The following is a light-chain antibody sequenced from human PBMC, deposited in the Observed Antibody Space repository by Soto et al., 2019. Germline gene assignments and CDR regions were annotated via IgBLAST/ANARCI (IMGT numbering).Light chain of an antibody. J-gene: IGLJ2*01. Sequence: QSALTQPASVSGSPGQSITISCTGTSNDVGNYNYISWYQQHPGKAPKLMIYEVSNRPSGVSNRFSGSKSGNTASLTISGLQAEDEADYYCSSSTSSSTHVLFGGGTKLTVL. V-gene: IGLV2-14*01. CDR3: SSSTSSSTHVL. CDR2: EVS. CDR1: SNDVGNYNY.